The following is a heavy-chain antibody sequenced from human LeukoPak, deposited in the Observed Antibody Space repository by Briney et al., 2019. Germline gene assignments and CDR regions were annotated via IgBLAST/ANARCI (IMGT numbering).Heavy chain of an antibody. CDR2: IDT. Sequence: GESLKISCKGSGYSFTIYWIGWVRQMPGKGLEWMGIIDTRYSPSFQGQATISADKSISTAYLQWSSLKASDTAMYYCASGPYYGSGSSVDYWGQGTLVTVSS. CDR3: ASGPYYGSGSSVDY. CDR1: GYSFTIYW. V-gene: IGHV5-51*01. J-gene: IGHJ4*02. D-gene: IGHD3-10*01.